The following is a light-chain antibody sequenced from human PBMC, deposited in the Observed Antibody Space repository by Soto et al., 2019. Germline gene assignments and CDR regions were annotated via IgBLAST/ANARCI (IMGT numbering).Light chain of an antibody. CDR1: QNISYY. V-gene: IGKV1-39*01. Sequence: DIQMTQSPSPLSASVGDRLTITCRASQNISYYLNWFPQRPGKAPQLLLFGASKLHIGVPSRFSGSGSGTDFALTISSLQTEDFATYHCQQSYTTPWTFGQGTKV. CDR2: GAS. J-gene: IGKJ1*01. CDR3: QQSYTTPWT.